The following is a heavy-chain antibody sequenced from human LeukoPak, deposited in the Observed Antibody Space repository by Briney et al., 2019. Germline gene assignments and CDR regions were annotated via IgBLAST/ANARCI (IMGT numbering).Heavy chain of an antibody. D-gene: IGHD2-15*01. V-gene: IGHV3-64D*06. CDR3: VKALGYCSGGSCLAFDI. CDR1: GFTFSNYA. J-gene: IGHJ3*02. Sequence: GSLRLSCSASGFTFSNYAMHWVRQAPGKGLEYVSAISSNGGSTYYADSVKGRFTISRDNSKNTLYLQMSSLRAEDTAVYYCVKALGYCSGGSCLAFDIWGQGTMVTVSS. CDR2: ISSNGGST.